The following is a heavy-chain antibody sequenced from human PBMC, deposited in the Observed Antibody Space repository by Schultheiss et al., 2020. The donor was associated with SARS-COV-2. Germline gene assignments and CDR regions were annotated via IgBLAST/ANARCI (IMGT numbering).Heavy chain of an antibody. Sequence: SETLSLTCTVSGGSISSSSYYWSWIRQPAGKGLEWIGYIYYSRSTNYNPSLKSRVTISVDTYKNQFSLKLSSVTAADTAVYYCARGGLGGGDASDYWGQGTLVTVSS. CDR2: IYYSRST. CDR1: GGSISSSSYY. J-gene: IGHJ4*02. CDR3: ARGGLGGGDASDY. V-gene: IGHV4-61*10. D-gene: IGHD2-21*02.